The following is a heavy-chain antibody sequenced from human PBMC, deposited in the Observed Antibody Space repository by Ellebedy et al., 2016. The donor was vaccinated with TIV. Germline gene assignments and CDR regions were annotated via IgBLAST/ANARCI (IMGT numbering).Heavy chain of an antibody. D-gene: IGHD6-13*01. CDR1: GFTFSSYA. J-gene: IGHJ4*02. CDR3: AKDKGIGSSWTPFDY. V-gene: IGHV3-23*01. CDR2: ISGSGGST. Sequence: GESLKISXAASGFTFSSYAMSWVRQAPGKGLEWVSAISGSGGSTYYADSVKGRFTISRDNSKNTLYLQMNSLRAEDTAVYYCAKDKGIGSSWTPFDYWGQGTLVTVSS.